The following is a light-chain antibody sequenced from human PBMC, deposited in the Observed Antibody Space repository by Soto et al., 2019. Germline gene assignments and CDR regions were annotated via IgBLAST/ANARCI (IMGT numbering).Light chain of an antibody. J-gene: IGKJ3*01. CDR2: DAS. CDR1: QSVSSS. Sequence: EIVLTQSPDTLSLSPGERATLSCRASQSVSSSLAWYQQKPGQATRLLIYDASKRATGIPARFSGSGSGTDFTLTISSLEPEDFAVYYCQQRSNWPPEVTFGPGTKVDIK. CDR3: QQRSNWPPEVT. V-gene: IGKV3-11*01.